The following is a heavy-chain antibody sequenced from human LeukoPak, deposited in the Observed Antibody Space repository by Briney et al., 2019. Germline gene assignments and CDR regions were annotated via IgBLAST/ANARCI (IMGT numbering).Heavy chain of an antibody. CDR2: IKQDGSEK. CDR1: GFTFSSYW. V-gene: IGHV3-7*01. D-gene: IGHD3-22*01. CDR3: AREVNYYDSGGDNWFDP. Sequence: GGSLRLSCAASGFTFSSYWMSWVRQAPGKGLEWVANIKQDGSEKYYVDSVKGRFTISRDNAKNSLYLQMNSLRAEDTAVYYCAREVNYYDSGGDNWFDPWGQGTLVTVSS. J-gene: IGHJ5*02.